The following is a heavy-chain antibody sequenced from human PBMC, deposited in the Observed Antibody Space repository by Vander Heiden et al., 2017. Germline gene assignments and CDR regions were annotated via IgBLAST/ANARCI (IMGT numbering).Heavy chain of an antibody. D-gene: IGHD2-2*02. J-gene: IGHJ3*02. Sequence: QVQLVQSGAEVKKPGSSVKVSCKASGGTFRSYAIRWVRQAPGQGLEWMGGIIPIFGTANYAQKFQGRVTITADESTSTAYMELSSLRSEDTAVYYCARLIVVVPAAILGAFDIWGQGTMVTVSS. CDR2: IIPIFGTA. CDR3: ARLIVVVPAAILGAFDI. V-gene: IGHV1-69*01. CDR1: GGTFRSYA.